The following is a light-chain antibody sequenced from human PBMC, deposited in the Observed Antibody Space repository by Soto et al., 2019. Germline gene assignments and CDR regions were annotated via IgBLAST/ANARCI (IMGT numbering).Light chain of an antibody. CDR3: QQANSFPLT. V-gene: IGKV3D-15*01. CDR2: GAS. J-gene: IGKJ4*01. Sequence: EIVMTQSPATLSVSPGERATLSCRASQSVSSNLAWYQQKPGQAPRLLICGASSRATGIPDRFSGSGSGTDFTLTISRLEPEDFATYYCQQANSFPLTFGGGPKVDI. CDR1: QSVSSN.